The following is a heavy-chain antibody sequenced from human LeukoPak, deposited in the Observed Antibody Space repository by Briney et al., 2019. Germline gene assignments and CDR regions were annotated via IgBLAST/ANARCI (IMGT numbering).Heavy chain of an antibody. J-gene: IGHJ3*02. D-gene: IGHD4-23*01. Sequence: SVKVSCKASGGTFSSYAISWVRQAPGQGLEWMGGIIPIFGTANYAQKFQGRVTITTDESTSTAYMELSSLRSEDTAVYYCAAELYGGNSDCCNFEIWGQGTMVTVSS. CDR3: AAELYGGNSDCCNFEI. V-gene: IGHV1-69*05. CDR2: IIPIFGTA. CDR1: GGTFSSYA.